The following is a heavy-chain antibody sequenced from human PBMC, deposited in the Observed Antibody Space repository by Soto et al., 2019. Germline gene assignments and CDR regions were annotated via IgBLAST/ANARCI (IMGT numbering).Heavy chain of an antibody. CDR3: AHLPGYCSSTSCFVAWFDP. CDR1: GFSLSTSGVG. D-gene: IGHD2-2*01. V-gene: IGHV2-5*02. CDR2: IYWDDDK. J-gene: IGHJ5*02. Sequence: SGPTLVNPTQTLTLTCTFSGFSLSTSGVGVGWIRQPPGKALEWLALIYWDDDKRYSPSLKSRLTITKDTSKNQVVLTMTNMDPVDTATYYYAHLPGYCSSTSCFVAWFDPWGQGTLVTVSS.